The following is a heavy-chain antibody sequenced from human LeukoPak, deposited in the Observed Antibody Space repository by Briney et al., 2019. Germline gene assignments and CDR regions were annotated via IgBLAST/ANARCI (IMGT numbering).Heavy chain of an antibody. CDR1: GGSISSGGYS. CDR2: IYHSGST. Sequence: SQTLSLTCAVFGGSISSGGYSWSWIRQPPGKGLEWIGYIYHSGSTYYNPSLKSRVTISVDRSKNQFSLKLSSVTAADTAVYYCARVGSSSWYRYFDYWGQGTLVTVSS. J-gene: IGHJ4*02. D-gene: IGHD6-13*01. V-gene: IGHV4-30-2*01. CDR3: ARVGSSSWYRYFDY.